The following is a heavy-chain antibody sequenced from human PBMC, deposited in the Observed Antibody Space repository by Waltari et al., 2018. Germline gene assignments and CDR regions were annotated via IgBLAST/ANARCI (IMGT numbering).Heavy chain of an antibody. D-gene: IGHD2-2*01. CDR2: INPDTGGT. Sequence: QEQLVQSGAEVRKPGASVKVSCKASGYTFTDYYMHWVRQAPGQGLEWMGRINPDTGGTNYAQKFQGRVTMTRDTSISTAYMELSRLTSDDTAVYYCARGQYQLLKTWGQGTLVIVSS. CDR3: ARGQYQLLKT. J-gene: IGHJ4*02. CDR1: GYTFTDYY. V-gene: IGHV1-2*06.